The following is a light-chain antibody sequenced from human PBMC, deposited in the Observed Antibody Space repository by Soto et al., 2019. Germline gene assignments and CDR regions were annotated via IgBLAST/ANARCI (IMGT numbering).Light chain of an antibody. CDR1: QYINTR. J-gene: IGKJ5*01. CDR3: QQRSNWPRT. CDR2: QTS. Sequence: IILTQSKKALFSFPGDRVTLSCRASQYINTRLAWYQHRPGQAPRLLIYQTSIRAAGIPARFSASGSGTDFTLTISRLEPEDFAVYYCQQRSNWPRTFRLGTRLRL. V-gene: IGKV3-11*01.